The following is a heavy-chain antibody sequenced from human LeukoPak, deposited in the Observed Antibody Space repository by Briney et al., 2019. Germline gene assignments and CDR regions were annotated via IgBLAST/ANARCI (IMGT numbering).Heavy chain of an antibody. V-gene: IGHV3-53*01. D-gene: IGHD3-3*02. J-gene: IGHJ2*01. CDR1: GFTVSTNY. CDR3: ARVGDHFHWYLDL. CDR2: LYSGSST. Sequence: GVSLRLSCAASGFTVSTNYMNWVRQAPGQGLEWVSILYSGSSTYYADSVERRFIISRDSSKNILFLQMNDLRAEDTAVYYCARVGDHFHWYLDLWGRGTLVTVSS.